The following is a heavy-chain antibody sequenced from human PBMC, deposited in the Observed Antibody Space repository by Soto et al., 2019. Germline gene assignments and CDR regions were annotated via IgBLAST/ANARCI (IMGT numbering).Heavy chain of an antibody. D-gene: IGHD6-13*01. V-gene: IGHV3-30-3*01. Sequence: GGSLRLSCAASGFTFSSYAMHWVRQAPGKGLEWVAVISYDGSNKYYADSVKGRFTISRDNSKNTLYLQMNSLRAEDTAVYYCAGIAAAVPDFDYWGQGTLVTVSS. CDR2: ISYDGSNK. CDR3: AGIAAAVPDFDY. CDR1: GFTFSSYA. J-gene: IGHJ4*02.